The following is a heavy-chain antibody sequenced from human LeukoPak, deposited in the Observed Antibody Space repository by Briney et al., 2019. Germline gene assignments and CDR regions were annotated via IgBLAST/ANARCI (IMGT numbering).Heavy chain of an antibody. CDR2: TSYDGSDK. J-gene: IGHJ3*02. Sequence: GGSLRLSCAASGFTFSSYGMHWVRQAPGKGLEWVAVTSYDGSDKYYADSVKGRFTISRDNSKNTLYLQMSSLRAEDTAVYYCTKEETYNAFDIWGQGTMVTVSS. CDR3: TKEETYNAFDI. V-gene: IGHV3-30*18. CDR1: GFTFSSYG. D-gene: IGHD2-2*02.